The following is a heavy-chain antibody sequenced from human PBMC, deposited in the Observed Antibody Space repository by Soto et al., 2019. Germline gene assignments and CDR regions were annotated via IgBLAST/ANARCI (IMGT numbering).Heavy chain of an antibody. J-gene: IGHJ3*02. Sequence: GGSLRLSCAASGFTFSSSWMHWVRQAPGKGLVWVSRVSGDGSSTNYADSVKGRFTISRDNAKNTLYLQMNSLRAEDAAVYYCARVRYSGYDSAFDIWGQGTMVTVSS. CDR3: ARVRYSGYDSAFDI. V-gene: IGHV3-74*01. D-gene: IGHD5-12*01. CDR1: GFTFSSSW. CDR2: VSGDGSST.